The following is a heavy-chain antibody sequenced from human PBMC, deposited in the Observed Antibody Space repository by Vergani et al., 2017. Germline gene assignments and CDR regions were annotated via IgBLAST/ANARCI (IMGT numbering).Heavy chain of an antibody. CDR1: GFTLSSHA. Sequence: QVQLEESGGGVVQPGRSLRLSCAGSGFTLSSHAMHWVRQAPGKGLEWVAFIWYDGSTEYYADSVKGRFTISRDNSKNTLYLQMNNLRAADTAVYYCVRDVRVSRTWGQGTLVAVSS. CDR2: IWYDGSTE. CDR3: VRDVRVSRT. J-gene: IGHJ3*01. V-gene: IGHV3-33*01.